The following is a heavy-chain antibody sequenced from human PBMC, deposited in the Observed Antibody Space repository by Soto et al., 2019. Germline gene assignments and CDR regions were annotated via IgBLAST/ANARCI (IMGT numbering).Heavy chain of an antibody. Sequence: GGSLRLSCAASGFTFSSYSMNWVRQAPGKGLEWVSSISSSSYIYYADSVKGRFTISRDNSKNTLYLQMNSLRAEDTAVYYCAKDMVTASRYYYYGMDVWGQGTTVTVSS. CDR2: ISSSSYI. CDR3: AKDMVTASRYYYYGMDV. CDR1: GFTFSSYS. J-gene: IGHJ6*02. D-gene: IGHD2-21*02. V-gene: IGHV3-21*01.